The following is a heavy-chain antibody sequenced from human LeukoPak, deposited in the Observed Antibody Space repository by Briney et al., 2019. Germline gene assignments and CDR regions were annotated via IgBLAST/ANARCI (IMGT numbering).Heavy chain of an antibody. CDR2: IWYDGSNK. Sequence: PGTSLRLSCAASGFPFSGYGMHWVRQAPGKGLEWVAVIWYDGSNKYYADSVKDRFTISRDNSKNTLYLQMNSLRAEDTAVYYCARVQGRYFGSGSYLGVEHWGQGTLVTVSS. J-gene: IGHJ1*01. D-gene: IGHD3-10*01. CDR3: ARVQGRYFGSGSYLGVEH. V-gene: IGHV3-33*01. CDR1: GFPFSGYG.